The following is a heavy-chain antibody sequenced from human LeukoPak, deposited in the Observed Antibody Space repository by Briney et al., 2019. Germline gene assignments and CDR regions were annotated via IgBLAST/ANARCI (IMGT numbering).Heavy chain of an antibody. D-gene: IGHD2-15*01. CDR3: ARISCSGGTCYYYFDY. CDR1: GFTFSSYT. Sequence: GSLRLSCAASGFTFSSYTMNWVRQAPGKGLEWVSSITSSSFNIYYADSVRGRFTISRDNAKTSLYLQMNSLRAEDTAVYYCARISCSGGTCYYYFDYWGQGTLVTVSS. J-gene: IGHJ4*02. V-gene: IGHV3-21*01. CDR2: ITSSSFNI.